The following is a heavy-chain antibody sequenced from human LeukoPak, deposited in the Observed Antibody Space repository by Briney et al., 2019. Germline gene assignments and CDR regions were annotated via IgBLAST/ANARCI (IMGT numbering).Heavy chain of an antibody. J-gene: IGHJ4*02. CDR3: ARGRVAAAGRHDY. V-gene: IGHV3-21*01. Sequence: EGSLRLSCAASGFTFSSYSMNWVRQAPGKGLEWVSSISSSSSYIYYADSVKGRFTISRDNAKNSLYLQMNSLRAEDTAVYYCARGRVAAAGRHDYWGQGTLVTVSS. D-gene: IGHD6-13*01. CDR2: ISSSSSYI. CDR1: GFTFSSYS.